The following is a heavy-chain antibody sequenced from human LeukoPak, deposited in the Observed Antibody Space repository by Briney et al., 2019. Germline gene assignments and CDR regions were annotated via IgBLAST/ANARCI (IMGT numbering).Heavy chain of an antibody. J-gene: IGHJ4*02. D-gene: IGHD3-3*01. V-gene: IGHV4-59*01. Sequence: PSETLSLTCTVSGGSISSYYWSWIRQPPGKGLEWIVYIYYSGSTNYNPSLKSRVTISVDTSKNQFSLKLSSVTAADTAVYYCARVHGFWSGYYDYWGQGTLVTVSS. CDR3: ARVHGFWSGYYDY. CDR1: GGSISSYY. CDR2: IYYSGST.